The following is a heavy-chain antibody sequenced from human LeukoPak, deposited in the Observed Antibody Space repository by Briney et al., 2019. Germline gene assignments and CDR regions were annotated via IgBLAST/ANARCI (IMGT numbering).Heavy chain of an antibody. CDR3: ARDQDYTWFGEHHPFDP. J-gene: IGHJ5*02. CDR2: INTNTGNP. D-gene: IGHD3-10*01. Sequence: ASVKVSCKASGYTFTSYAMNWVRQAPGQGLEWMGWINTNTGNPTYAQGFTGRFVFSLDTSVSTAYLQISSLKAEDTAVYYCARDQDYTWFGEHHPFDPWGQGTLVSVSS. V-gene: IGHV7-4-1*02. CDR1: GYTFTSYA.